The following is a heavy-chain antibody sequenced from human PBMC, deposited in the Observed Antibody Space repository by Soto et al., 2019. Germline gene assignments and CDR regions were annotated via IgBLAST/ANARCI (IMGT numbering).Heavy chain of an antibody. V-gene: IGHV3-30*18. J-gene: IGHJ6*02. D-gene: IGHD1-26*01. CDR3: AKEGVVGADYYYYGMDV. CDR2: ISYDGSNK. Sequence: VAVISYDGSNKYYADSVKGRFTISRDNSKNTLYLQMNSLRAEDTAVYYCAKEGVVGADYYYYGMDVWGQGTTVTVSS.